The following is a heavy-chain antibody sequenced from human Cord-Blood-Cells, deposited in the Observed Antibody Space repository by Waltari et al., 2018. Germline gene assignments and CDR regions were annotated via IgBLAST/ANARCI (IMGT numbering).Heavy chain of an antibody. D-gene: IGHD6-6*01. J-gene: IGHJ4*02. CDR1: GGSFSGYY. V-gene: IGHV4-34*01. CDR3: ARGLHGIAARPEGYYFDY. CDR2: INHSGST. Sequence: QVQLQQWGTGLLKPSETLSLTCAVYGGSFSGYYWSWIRQPPGKGLEWIGEINHSGSTNYSPSLKIRVTISVDTSKDQFSLKLSSVTAADTAVYYCARGLHGIAARPEGYYFDYWGQGTLVTVSS.